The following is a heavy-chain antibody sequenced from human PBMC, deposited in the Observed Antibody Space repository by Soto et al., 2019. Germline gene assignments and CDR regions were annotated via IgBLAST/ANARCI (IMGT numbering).Heavy chain of an antibody. CDR3: ANRTSGWSLFDY. D-gene: IGHD6-19*01. Sequence: SGPTLVNPTQTLTLTCTFSGFSLSTSGLGVGWIRQPPGKALEWLALIYWNDDKRYSPSLKARLTITKDTSKNQVVLTMTNMDPVDTATYYCANRTSGWSLFDYWGQGTWSPSPQ. CDR1: GFSLSTSGLG. V-gene: IGHV2-5*01. CDR2: IYWNDDK. J-gene: IGHJ4*02.